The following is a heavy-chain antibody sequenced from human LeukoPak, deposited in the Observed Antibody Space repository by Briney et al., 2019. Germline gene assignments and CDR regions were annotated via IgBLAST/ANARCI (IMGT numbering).Heavy chain of an antibody. CDR3: ARAQWLVQDY. CDR1: GGSFSGYY. Sequence: SETLSLTCAVYGGSFSGYYWSWIRQPPGKGLEWIGEINHSGSTNYNPSLKSRVTISVDTSKNQFSLKLSSVTAADTAVYYCARAQWLVQDYRGQGTLVTVSS. J-gene: IGHJ4*02. V-gene: IGHV4-34*01. D-gene: IGHD6-19*01. CDR2: INHSGST.